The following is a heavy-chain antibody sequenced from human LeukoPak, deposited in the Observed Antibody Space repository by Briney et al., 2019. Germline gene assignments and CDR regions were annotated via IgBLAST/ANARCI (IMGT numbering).Heavy chain of an antibody. CDR2: ISWDGGST. V-gene: IGHV3-43D*03. J-gene: IGHJ4*02. D-gene: IGHD1-26*01. Sequence: GGSLRLSCAASGFTFDDYAMHWVRQAPGKGLEWVSLISWDGGSTYYADSVKGRFTISRDNSKNSLYLQMNSLRAEDTAVYYCARERWELHYFDYWGQGTLVTVSS. CDR1: GFTFDDYA. CDR3: ARERWELHYFDY.